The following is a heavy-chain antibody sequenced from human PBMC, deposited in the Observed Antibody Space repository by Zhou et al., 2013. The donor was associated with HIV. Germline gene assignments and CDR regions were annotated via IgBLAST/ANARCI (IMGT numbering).Heavy chain of an antibody. Sequence: QVQLVQSGAEVKRPGASVKVSCKASGYTFTGYYIHWVRQAPGQGLEWMGWVNPNSGGTHFAQKFQGRVTMTRDTSISTTYMELSRLRSDDTTVYYCARGGPHYYDSSGYLDYWGQGTLVTVSS. CDR1: GYTFTGYY. CDR3: ARGGPHYYDSSGYLDY. CDR2: VNPNSGGT. J-gene: IGHJ4*02. V-gene: IGHV1-2*02. D-gene: IGHD3-22*01.